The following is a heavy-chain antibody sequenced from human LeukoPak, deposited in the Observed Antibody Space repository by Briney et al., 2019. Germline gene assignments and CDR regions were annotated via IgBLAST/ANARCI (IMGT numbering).Heavy chain of an antibody. D-gene: IGHD2-2*01. CDR3: ARGHSFTVWLLSDVGFDP. J-gene: IGHJ5*02. V-gene: IGHV4-30-2*01. CDR2: IYHSGST. CDR1: GGSISSGGYS. Sequence: IPSETLSLTCAVSGGSISSGGYSWSWIRQPPGKGLEWIGYIYHSGSTYYNPSLKSRVTISVDTSKSQFSLKLSSVTAADTAVYYCARGHSFTVWLLSDVGFDPWGQGTLVTVSS.